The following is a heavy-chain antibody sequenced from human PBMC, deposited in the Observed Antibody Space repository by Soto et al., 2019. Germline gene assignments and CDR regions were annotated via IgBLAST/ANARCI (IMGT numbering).Heavy chain of an antibody. CDR3: ARDRQACSGGSCQLGY. D-gene: IGHD2-15*01. Sequence: GASVKVSCKASGGTFSSYAISWVRQAPGQGLEWMGGIIPIFGTANYAQKFQGRVTITADESTSTAYMELSSLRSEDTAVYYCARDRQACSGGSCQLGYWGQGTLVTV. V-gene: IGHV1-69*13. CDR2: IIPIFGTA. CDR1: GGTFSSYA. J-gene: IGHJ4*02.